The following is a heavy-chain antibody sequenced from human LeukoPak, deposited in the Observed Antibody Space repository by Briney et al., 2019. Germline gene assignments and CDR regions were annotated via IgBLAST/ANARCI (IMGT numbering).Heavy chain of an antibody. D-gene: IGHD3-16*01. Sequence: ASVRVSCKASGYTFTSYGISWVRQAPGQGLEWMGWISAYNGNTNYAPKLQGRVTMTTDTSTSTAYMELRSLRSDDTAVYYCARSDYLNWFDPWGQGTLVTVSS. V-gene: IGHV1-18*01. J-gene: IGHJ5*02. CDR2: ISAYNGNT. CDR3: ARSDYLNWFDP. CDR1: GYTFTSYG.